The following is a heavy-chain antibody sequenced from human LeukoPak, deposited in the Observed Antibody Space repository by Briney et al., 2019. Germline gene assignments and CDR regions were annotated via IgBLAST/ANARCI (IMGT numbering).Heavy chain of an antibody. CDR2: IRQRGSDK. J-gene: IGHJ4*02. Sequence: PGGSLRLSCAASGFTFSNYWMSWVRQAPGKGLEWVANIRQRGSDKYYVDSVKGRFTISRDNAEKSLYLQVNSLRAEDTAVYYCARGRYGGNSYYFDYWGQGTLVTVSS. CDR1: GFTFSNYW. V-gene: IGHV3-7*01. CDR3: ARGRYGGNSYYFDY. D-gene: IGHD4-23*01.